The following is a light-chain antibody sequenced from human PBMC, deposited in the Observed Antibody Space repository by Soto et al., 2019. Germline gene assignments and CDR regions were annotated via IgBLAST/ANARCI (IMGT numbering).Light chain of an antibody. Sequence: EIVLTQSPGTLSWSPGERATLSCGASQTVSSRFLAWYQQKPGQAPRLLIYGALSRATGIPDRFSGSGSGTEFTLTISSLEPEDFATYYCQQYNSYRTFGQGTKVDIK. CDR3: QQYNSYRT. J-gene: IGKJ1*01. V-gene: IGKV3-20*01. CDR2: GAL. CDR1: QTVSSRF.